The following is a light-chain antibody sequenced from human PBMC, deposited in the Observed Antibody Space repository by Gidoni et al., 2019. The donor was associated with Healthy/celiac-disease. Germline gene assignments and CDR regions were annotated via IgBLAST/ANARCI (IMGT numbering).Light chain of an antibody. J-gene: IGKJ2*01. Sequence: DIQMTQSPSSLSASVGDRVTITCRASQSISSYLNWYQQKPGKAPKLLIYAASSLQRGVPSRFSGSGSWTDFTLTISSLQPEDFATYYCQQSYSTPPYTFXXXTKLEIK. V-gene: IGKV1-39*01. CDR3: QQSYSTPPYT. CDR2: AAS. CDR1: QSISSY.